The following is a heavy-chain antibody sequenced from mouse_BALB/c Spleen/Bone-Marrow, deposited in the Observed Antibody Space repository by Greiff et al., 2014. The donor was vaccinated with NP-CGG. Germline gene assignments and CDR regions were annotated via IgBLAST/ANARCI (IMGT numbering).Heavy chain of an antibody. V-gene: IGHV1-14*01. Sequence: EVQLQQSGPELVKPGASVKMSCKASGYTFTSYVMPWVQQKPGQGLEWIGYINPYNDGTKYHEKFKGKATLTSDKSYSKTFMELSSQTAEVSAGDYCAIQGVEYFDVWGQGTTLTVSS. CDR2: INPYNDGT. CDR3: AIQGVEYFDV. CDR1: GYTFTSYV. J-gene: IGHJ2*01.